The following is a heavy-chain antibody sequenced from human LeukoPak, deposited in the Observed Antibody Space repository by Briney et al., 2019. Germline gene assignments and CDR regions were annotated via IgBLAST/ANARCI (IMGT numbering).Heavy chain of an antibody. CDR1: GFTFDDYA. J-gene: IGHJ3*02. D-gene: IGHD6-13*01. CDR2: TSWNSGSI. V-gene: IGHV3-9*01. CDR3: AKDAGQQLDRSAFDI. Sequence: GRSLRLSCAASGFTFDDYAMHWVRQAPGKGLEWVSGTSWNSGSIGYADSVKGRFTISRDNAKNSLYLQMNSLRAEDTALYYCAKDAGQQLDRSAFDIWGQGTMVTVSS.